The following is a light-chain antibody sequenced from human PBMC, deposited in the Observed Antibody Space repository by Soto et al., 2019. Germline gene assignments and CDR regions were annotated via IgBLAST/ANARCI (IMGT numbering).Light chain of an antibody. J-gene: IGKJ1*01. CDR2: DAS. CDR3: QQRRNWPVT. Sequence: IVLTQSPATLSLSPGERATLSCRASQSVSSYLAWYQQKPGQAPRLLIYDASNRATGIPARFSGSGSGTDFTLTISSLEPEDFAVYYCQQRRNWPVTFGQGTKVDIK. V-gene: IGKV3-11*01. CDR1: QSVSSY.